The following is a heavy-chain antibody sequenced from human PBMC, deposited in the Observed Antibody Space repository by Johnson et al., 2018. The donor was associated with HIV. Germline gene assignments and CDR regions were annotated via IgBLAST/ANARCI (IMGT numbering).Heavy chain of an antibody. V-gene: IGHV3-30*04. Sequence: QMLLVESGGGVVQPGRSLRLSCAASGFTFSSYAMHWVRQAPGKGLEWVAVIWYDGSNKYYADSVKGRFTISRDNAKNSLYLQMNSLRPEDTAVYYCARDPPGVDDIHAFDIWGQGTMVTVSS. J-gene: IGHJ3*02. CDR2: IWYDGSNK. D-gene: IGHD3-9*01. CDR1: GFTFSSYA. CDR3: ARDPPGVDDIHAFDI.